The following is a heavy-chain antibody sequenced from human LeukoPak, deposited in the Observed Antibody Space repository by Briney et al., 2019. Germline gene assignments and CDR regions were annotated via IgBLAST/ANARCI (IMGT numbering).Heavy chain of an antibody. Sequence: GGSLRLSCAASGFTFSSNGMHWVRQAPGKGLEWVAVISYDGSNKYYADSVKGRFTISRDNSKNTLSLQMNSLRAEDTAVYYCAKGGCSGGSCYFEYWGQGTLVTVSS. CDR1: GFTFSSNG. D-gene: IGHD2-15*01. V-gene: IGHV3-30*18. CDR2: ISYDGSNK. CDR3: AKGGCSGGSCYFEY. J-gene: IGHJ4*02.